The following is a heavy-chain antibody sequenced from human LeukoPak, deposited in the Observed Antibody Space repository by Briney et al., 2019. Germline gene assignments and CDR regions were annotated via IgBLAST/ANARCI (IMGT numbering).Heavy chain of an antibody. CDR2: IIPIFGTA. CDR1: GGTFSSYA. V-gene: IGHV1-69*13. Sequence: ASVKVSCKASGGTFSSYAISWVRQAPGQGLEWMGGIIPIFGTANYAQKFQGRVTITADESTSTAYMELSSLRSEDTAVYYCAREASSVTTFVERWFDPWGQGTLVTVSS. D-gene: IGHD4-17*01. CDR3: AREASSVTTFVERWFDP. J-gene: IGHJ5*02.